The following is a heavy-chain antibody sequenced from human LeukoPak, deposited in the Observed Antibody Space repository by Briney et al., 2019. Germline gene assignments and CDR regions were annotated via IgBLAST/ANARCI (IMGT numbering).Heavy chain of an antibody. V-gene: IGHV4-31*03. CDR2: IYYSGCT. CDR3: ATPYCGAISCLDVFDV. CDR1: GVSLRSEKYY. Sequence: AHTLSLTCTVRGVSLRSEKYYCPWSRQRPGNGLEMLGHIYYSGCTSFHPSLKSRLSMSMDTSKRQLSLKPTSVTAAHTAVYYCATPYCGAISCLDVFDVWGQGTVVTVSS. J-gene: IGHJ3*01. D-gene: IGHD2-21*01.